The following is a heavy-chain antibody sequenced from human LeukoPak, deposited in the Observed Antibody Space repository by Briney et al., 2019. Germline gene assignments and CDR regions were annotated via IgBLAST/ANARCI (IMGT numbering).Heavy chain of an antibody. V-gene: IGHV3-30*03. Sequence: GGSLRLSCAASGFTFSNYGMHWVRQAPGKGLEWVAVISYDGSNKDYADSVKGRFTISRDNSKNTLYLQMNSLRAEDTAVYYCMAIAAAGTLDYWGQGTLVTVSS. J-gene: IGHJ4*02. CDR3: MAIAAAGTLDY. CDR2: ISYDGSNK. CDR1: GFTFSNYG. D-gene: IGHD6-13*01.